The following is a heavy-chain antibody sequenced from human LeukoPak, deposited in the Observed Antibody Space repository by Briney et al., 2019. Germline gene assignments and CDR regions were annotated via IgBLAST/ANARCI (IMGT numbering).Heavy chain of an antibody. V-gene: IGHV5-51*01. CDR1: GYSFTSYW. D-gene: IGHD5-18*01. CDR2: IYPGDSDT. Sequence: NAGESLKISCKGSGYSFTSYWIGWVRQMPGKGLEWMGIIYPGDSDTRYSPSFQGQVTISADKSISTAYLQWSSLKASDTAMYYCARRVDTAMESGYYGMDVWGQGTTVTVSS. J-gene: IGHJ6*02. CDR3: ARRVDTAMESGYYGMDV.